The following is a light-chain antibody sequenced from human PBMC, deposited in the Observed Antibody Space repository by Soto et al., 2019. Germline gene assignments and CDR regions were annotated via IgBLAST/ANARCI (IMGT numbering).Light chain of an antibody. V-gene: IGKV3-20*01. J-gene: IGKJ1*01. CDR2: GAS. CDR3: QQYGSSLPWT. Sequence: EIVLTQSPGTLSLSPGGRATLSCRASQSVSYSYLAWYQQKPGQAPRLLIYGASSRATGIPDRFSGSGSGTDFTLTISRLEPEDFAVYYCQQYGSSLPWTFGQGTKVEIK. CDR1: QSVSYSY.